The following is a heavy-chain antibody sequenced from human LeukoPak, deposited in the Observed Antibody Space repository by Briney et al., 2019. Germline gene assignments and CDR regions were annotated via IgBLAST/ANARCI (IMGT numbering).Heavy chain of an antibody. J-gene: IGHJ3*02. CDR1: GFTFSRYA. D-gene: IGHD5-24*01. CDR3: AKDHNSQWLQWGFDAFDI. Sequence: PGGSLRLSCAASGFTFSRYAMSWVRQAPGKGLEWVSAISGSGGSTFYADSVKGRFTISRDNSKNTLYLQMNSLRAEDTAVYYCAKDHNSQWLQWGFDAFDIWGQGTMVTVSS. CDR2: ISGSGGST. V-gene: IGHV3-23*01.